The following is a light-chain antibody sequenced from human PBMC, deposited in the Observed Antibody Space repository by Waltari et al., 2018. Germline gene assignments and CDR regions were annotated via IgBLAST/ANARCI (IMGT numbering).Light chain of an antibody. CDR3: SSYTSSSTQFV. CDR2: EVS. J-gene: IGLJ1*01. V-gene: IGLV2-14*01. CDR1: SSDVGGYNS. Sequence: QSALTQPASVSGSPGQSITISCTGTSSDVGGYNSVSWYQQHPGKAPKLIIYEVSNRPSGVSSRFSGSKSGNTASLTISGLQAEDEADYHCSSYTSSSTQFVFGTGTKVTVL.